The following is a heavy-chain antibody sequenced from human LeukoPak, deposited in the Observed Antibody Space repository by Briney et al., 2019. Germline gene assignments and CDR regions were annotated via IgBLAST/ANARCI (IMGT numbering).Heavy chain of an antibody. V-gene: IGHV3-7*03. Sequence: GGSLRLSYAASGFSFSSFWLSWVRQAPEKGLEWVANIKEDGSEKYYVDSVKGRFTISRDNAKKSLYLQMSSLRAEDTAVYYCAYSRSSLAAGYWGQGTPVTVSS. D-gene: IGHD2-15*01. J-gene: IGHJ4*02. CDR1: GFSFSSFW. CDR2: IKEDGSEK. CDR3: AYSRSSLAAGY.